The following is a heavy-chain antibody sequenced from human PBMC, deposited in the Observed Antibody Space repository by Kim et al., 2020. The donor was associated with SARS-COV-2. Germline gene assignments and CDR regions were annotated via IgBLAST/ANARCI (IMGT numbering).Heavy chain of an antibody. V-gene: IGHV1-69*13. J-gene: IGHJ4*02. CDR2: IIPIFGTA. CDR3: ARRELARYYYDSSGYYYLDN. CDR1: GGTFSSYA. Sequence: SVKVSCKASGGTFSSYAISWVRQAPGQGLEWMGGIIPIFGTANYAQKFQGRVTITADESTSTAYMELSSLRSEETAVYYCARRELARYYYDSSGYYYLDNWGQGTLVTVSS. D-gene: IGHD3-22*01.